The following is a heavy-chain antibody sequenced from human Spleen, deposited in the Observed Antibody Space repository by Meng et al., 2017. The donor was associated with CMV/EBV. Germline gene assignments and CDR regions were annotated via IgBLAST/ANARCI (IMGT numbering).Heavy chain of an antibody. V-gene: IGHV3-48*03. Sequence: GGSLRLSCAASGFTFSSYEMNWVRQAPGKGLEWVSYISGSGTTIYFADSVKGRFTISRDNAKNSLYLQMNSLRAEDTAVYFCARDSVPYFDSWGQGTLVTVSS. CDR3: ARDSVPYFDS. J-gene: IGHJ4*02. CDR2: ISGSGTTI. CDR1: GFTFSSYE.